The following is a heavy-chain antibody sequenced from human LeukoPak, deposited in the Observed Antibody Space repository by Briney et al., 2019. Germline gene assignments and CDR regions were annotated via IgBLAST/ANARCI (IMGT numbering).Heavy chain of an antibody. CDR2: ISSSSSYI. D-gene: IGHD4-11*01. CDR1: GFTFSSYS. CDR3: AREGFTVYYGMDV. Sequence: PGGSLRLSCAASGFTFSSYSMNWVRQAPGKGLEWVSSISSSSSYIYYADSVEGRFTISRDNAKNSLYLQMNSLRAEDTAVYYCAREGFTVYYGMDVWGQGTTVTVSS. J-gene: IGHJ6*02. V-gene: IGHV3-21*01.